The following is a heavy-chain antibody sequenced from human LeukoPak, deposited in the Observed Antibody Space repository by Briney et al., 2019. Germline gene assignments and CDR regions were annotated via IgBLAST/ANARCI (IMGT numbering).Heavy chain of an antibody. J-gene: IGHJ4*02. CDR1: GGSISSYY. CDR2: IYYSGST. V-gene: IGHV4-59*12. D-gene: IGHD6-6*01. CDR3: ARLLAARPTSYYFDY. Sequence: SETLSLTCTVSGGSISSYYWSWIRQPPGKGLEWIGYIYYSGSTNYNPSLKSRVTISVDTSKNQFSLKLSSVTAADTAVYYCARLLAARPTSYYFDYWGQGTLVTVSS.